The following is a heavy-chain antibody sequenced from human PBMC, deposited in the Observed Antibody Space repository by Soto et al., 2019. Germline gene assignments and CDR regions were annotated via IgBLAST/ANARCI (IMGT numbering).Heavy chain of an antibody. CDR1: GYTFTGYY. V-gene: IGHV1-2*02. Sequence: ASVKVSCKASGYTFTGYYMHWVRQAPGQGLEWMGWINPNSGGTNYAQKFQGRVTMTRDTSTSTAYMELSSLRSEDTAVYYCATVLCSSTSCYGGAFDIWGQGTMVTVSS. J-gene: IGHJ3*02. D-gene: IGHD2-2*01. CDR2: INPNSGGT. CDR3: ATVLCSSTSCYGGAFDI.